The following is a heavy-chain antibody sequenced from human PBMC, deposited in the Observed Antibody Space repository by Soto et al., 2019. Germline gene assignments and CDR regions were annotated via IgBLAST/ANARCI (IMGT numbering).Heavy chain of an antibody. J-gene: IGHJ4*02. D-gene: IGHD3-9*01. CDR3: ARQADYNILTGYFYYFDY. CDR1: GYSFTDYW. V-gene: IGHV5-51*01. CDR2: IYPGDSDA. Sequence: LKISCKSSGYSFTDYWIGWVRQMPGKGLEWMGIIYPGDSDARYSPSFQGQVTISVDTSINTAFLRWNSLTASDTAMYYCARQADYNILTGYFYYFDYWGQGSLVTVSS.